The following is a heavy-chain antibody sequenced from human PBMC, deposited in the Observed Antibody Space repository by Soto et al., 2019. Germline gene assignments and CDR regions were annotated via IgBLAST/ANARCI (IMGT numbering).Heavy chain of an antibody. Sequence: PSETLSLTCTVSGGSIMSFYWSWIRQPPGKGLEWIGYIYYSGSTYYNPSLKSRVTISVDTSKNQFSLKLSSVTAADTAVYYCARRYGGNFDYWGQGTLVTVSS. CDR2: IYYSGST. J-gene: IGHJ4*02. D-gene: IGHD4-17*01. CDR3: ARRYGGNFDY. CDR1: GGSIMSFY. V-gene: IGHV4-59*01.